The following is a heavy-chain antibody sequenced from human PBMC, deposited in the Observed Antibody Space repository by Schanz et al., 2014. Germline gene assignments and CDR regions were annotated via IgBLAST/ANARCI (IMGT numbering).Heavy chain of an antibody. D-gene: IGHD1-1*01. V-gene: IGHV3-21*02. Sequence: EVQLVESGGGLVKPGGSLRLSCGVSGFTASSHSMNWVRQAPGKGLEWVSSISSRSSHIYYADSVKGRFTVSRDNAKNSVYLQMNGLRVEDTALYYCARDRRNADLDYWGQGTLVTVSS. CDR2: ISSRSSHI. CDR1: GFTASSHS. J-gene: IGHJ4*02. CDR3: ARDRRNADLDY.